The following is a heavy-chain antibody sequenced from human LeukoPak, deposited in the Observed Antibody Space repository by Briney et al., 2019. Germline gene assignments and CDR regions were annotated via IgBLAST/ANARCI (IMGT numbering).Heavy chain of an antibody. Sequence: GGSLRLSCAASGFTFSSYSMNWVRQAPGKGLEWVSSISSSSSYIYYADSVKGRFTISRDNAKNSLYLQMNSLRAEDTAVYYCAREGLYSSSWFDYWGQGTLVTVSP. V-gene: IGHV3-21*01. CDR2: ISSSSSYI. CDR1: GFTFSSYS. D-gene: IGHD6-13*01. J-gene: IGHJ4*02. CDR3: AREGLYSSSWFDY.